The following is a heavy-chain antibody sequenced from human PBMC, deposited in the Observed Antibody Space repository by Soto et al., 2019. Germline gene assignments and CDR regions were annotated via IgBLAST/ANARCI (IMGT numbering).Heavy chain of an antibody. CDR1: GGSISSGGYY. Sequence: QVQLQESGPGLVKPSQTLSLTCTVSGGSISSGGYYWSWIRQHPGKGLEWIGYIYYSGSTYYNPSLKRQVTKSVDTSKNQFSLKLRSVTAADTAVYYCARVGGSSSLDYWGQGTLVTVSS. V-gene: IGHV4-31*01. D-gene: IGHD6-6*01. CDR2: IYYSGST. CDR3: ARVGGSSSLDY. J-gene: IGHJ4*02.